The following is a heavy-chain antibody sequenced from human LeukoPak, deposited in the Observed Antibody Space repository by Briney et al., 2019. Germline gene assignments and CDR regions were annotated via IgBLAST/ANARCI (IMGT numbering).Heavy chain of an antibody. Sequence: GGSLRLSSAASGFTYSSYGIHWARQAPGKGREWVEVIRYDGSNKYYAGSVKGRFTISRDNSKNTLYLQMNSLRAEDTAVYYCAKDARSIGYCSSTSCYAGFSLDYWGQGTLVTVSS. V-gene: IGHV3-30*02. CDR3: AKDARSIGYCSSTSCYAGFSLDY. CDR1: GFTYSSYG. J-gene: IGHJ4*02. D-gene: IGHD2-2*01. CDR2: IRYDGSNK.